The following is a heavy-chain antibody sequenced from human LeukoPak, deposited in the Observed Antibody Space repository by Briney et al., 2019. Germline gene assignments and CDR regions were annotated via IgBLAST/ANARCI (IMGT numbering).Heavy chain of an antibody. CDR1: GGSFSGYY. V-gene: IGHV4-34*01. J-gene: IGHJ4*02. CDR3: ARRPSSGWYKGDY. D-gene: IGHD6-19*01. Sequence: SETLSLTCAAYGGSFSGYYWSWIRQPPGKGLEWIGEISHSGSTNYNPSFKSRVTMSLDTSNNQFSLKLGSVTAADTAMYYCARRPSSGWYKGDYWGQGTLVTVSS. CDR2: ISHSGST.